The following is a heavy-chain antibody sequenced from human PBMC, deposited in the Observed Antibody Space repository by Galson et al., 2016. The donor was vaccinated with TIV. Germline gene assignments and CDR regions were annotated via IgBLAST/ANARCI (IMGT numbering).Heavy chain of an antibody. CDR1: GYTFTIHP. D-gene: IGHD2-21*01. V-gene: IGHV1-3*04. J-gene: IGHJ4*02. CDR3: ARPPYCGGDCYKYDH. Sequence: QSGAEVKKPGESLRISCKASGYTFTIHPIHWMRQAPGQRLEWLGLINTGNADTKYSQKFQGRVTITWDTSASTAYMELSSLRFEDTAVYYCARPPYCGGDCYKYDHWGQGTRVTVYS. CDR2: INTGNADT.